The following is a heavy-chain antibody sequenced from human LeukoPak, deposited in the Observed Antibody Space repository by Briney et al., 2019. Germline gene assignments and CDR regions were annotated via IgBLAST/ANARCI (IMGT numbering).Heavy chain of an antibody. CDR3: AALWFGESAIGRNDAFDI. CDR1: GYTFTGYY. J-gene: IGHJ3*02. Sequence: ASVKVSCKASGYTFTGYYMHCVRQAPGQGLEWMGWINPNSGGTNYAQKFQGRVTMTRDTSISTAYMELSRLRSDDTAVYYCAALWFGESAIGRNDAFDIWGQGTMVTVSS. D-gene: IGHD3-10*01. V-gene: IGHV1-2*02. CDR2: INPNSGGT.